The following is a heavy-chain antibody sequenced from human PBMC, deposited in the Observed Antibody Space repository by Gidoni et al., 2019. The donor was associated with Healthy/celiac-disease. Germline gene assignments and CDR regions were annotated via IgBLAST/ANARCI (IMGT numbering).Heavy chain of an antibody. CDR3: ARGYSYGSPNDY. J-gene: IGHJ4*02. D-gene: IGHD5-18*01. V-gene: IGHV1-69*06. CDR1: GGTFSSYA. CDR2: IIPIFGTA. Sequence: QVQLVQSGAAVTKPGSSVKVSCKASGGTFSSYAISWVRQAPGQGLEWMGGIIPIFGTANYAQKFQGRVTITADKSTSTAYRELSRLRSEDTAVYYCARGYSYGSPNDYWGQGTLVTVSS.